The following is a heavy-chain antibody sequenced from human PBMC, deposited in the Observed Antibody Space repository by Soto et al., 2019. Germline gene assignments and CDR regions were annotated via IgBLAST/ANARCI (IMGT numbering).Heavy chain of an antibody. D-gene: IGHD4-17*01. J-gene: IGHJ4*01. CDR2: IYPGDSDT. V-gene: IGHV5-51*01. Sequence: GESLKISCKGSGYSFSSDWIGWVRQMPGKGLEWMGIIYPGDSDTRYSPSFQGQVTMSVDKSINTAYLQWSSLEASDSGMYYCTRLSTVARIDYWGRGTLVTVSS. CDR1: GYSFSSDW. CDR3: TRLSTVARIDY.